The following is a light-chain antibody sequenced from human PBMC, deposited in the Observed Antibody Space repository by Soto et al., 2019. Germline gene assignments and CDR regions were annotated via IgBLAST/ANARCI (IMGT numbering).Light chain of an antibody. J-gene: IGKJ4*01. CDR2: AVS. CDR1: QGINNW. V-gene: IGKV1-12*02. Sequence: DIQMTQSPSSVSASVGDRVTITCRASQGINNWLAWYQQKPGKAPELLIYAVSYLQSGVPSRFSGSGSGTDFTLTISSLQPEDFATYFCLSGHSRPFGGGTKVDIK. CDR3: LSGHSRP.